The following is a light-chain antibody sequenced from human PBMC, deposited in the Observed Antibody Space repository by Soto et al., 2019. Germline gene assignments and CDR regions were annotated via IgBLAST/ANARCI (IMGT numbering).Light chain of an antibody. CDR1: SSDVGGFDY. Sequence: QSALTQPASMSGSLGQSISNSCTGTSSDVGGFDYVSWYQQLPGQAPKLIIFDVINRPSGISSRFSGSKSGNTASLTISGLQADDEAAYHCSSYTNRSTVLFGGGTKVTVL. CDR2: DVI. V-gene: IGLV2-14*03. J-gene: IGLJ2*01. CDR3: SSYTNRSTVL.